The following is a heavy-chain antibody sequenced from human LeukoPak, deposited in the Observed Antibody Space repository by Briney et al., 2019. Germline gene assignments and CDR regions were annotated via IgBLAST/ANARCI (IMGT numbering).Heavy chain of an antibody. CDR3: ARDPGYDSSGYHDY. Sequence: SVKVSCKASGGTFSSYAISWVRQAPGQGLEWMGRIIPILGIANYAQKFQGRVTITADKSTSTAYMELSSLRSGDTAVYYCARDPGYDSSGYHDYWGQGTLVTVSS. CDR2: IIPILGIA. J-gene: IGHJ4*02. V-gene: IGHV1-69*04. D-gene: IGHD3-22*01. CDR1: GGTFSSYA.